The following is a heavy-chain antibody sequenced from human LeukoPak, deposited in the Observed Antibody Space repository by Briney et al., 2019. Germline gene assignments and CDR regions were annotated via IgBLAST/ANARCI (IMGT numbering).Heavy chain of an antibody. D-gene: IGHD1-26*01. J-gene: IGHJ5*02. CDR3: ARRIVTPTTKWFDA. CDR1: GYTFNAYY. CDR2: INPNTGST. Sequence: ASVKVSCKASGYTFNAYYIHWVRQAPGQGLEWVGWINPNTGSTKYGQTLQGRVIMTRDTSISTAYMELSRLRSDDTAVYYCARRIVTPTTKWFDAWGQGTLVTVSS. V-gene: IGHV1-2*02.